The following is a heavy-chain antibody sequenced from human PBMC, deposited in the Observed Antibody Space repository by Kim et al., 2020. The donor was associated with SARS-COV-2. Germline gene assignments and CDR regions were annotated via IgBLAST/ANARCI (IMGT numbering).Heavy chain of an antibody. CDR3: AAGGWLFHHFDY. J-gene: IGHJ4*02. D-gene: IGHD3-22*01. CDR1: GFTFSSYA. V-gene: IGHV3-30-3*01. Sequence: GGSLRLSCAASGFTFSSYAMHWVRQAPGKGLEWVAVISYDGSNKYYADSVKGRFTISRDNSKNTLYLQMNSLRAEDTAVYYCAAGGWLFHHFDYWGQGTLVTVSS. CDR2: ISYDGSNK.